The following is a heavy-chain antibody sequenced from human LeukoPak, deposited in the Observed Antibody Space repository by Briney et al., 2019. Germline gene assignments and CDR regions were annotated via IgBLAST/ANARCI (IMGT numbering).Heavy chain of an antibody. CDR3: ARFWGPFGAFDI. J-gene: IGHJ3*02. Sequence: GGSLRLSCAASGFTISSYAMSWVRQAPGKGLEWVSVIYSGGSTYYADSVKGRFTISRDNSKNTLYLQMNSLRAEDTAVYYCARFWGPFGAFDIWGQGTMVTVSS. V-gene: IGHV3-53*01. CDR1: GFTISSYA. D-gene: IGHD3-16*01. CDR2: IYSGGST.